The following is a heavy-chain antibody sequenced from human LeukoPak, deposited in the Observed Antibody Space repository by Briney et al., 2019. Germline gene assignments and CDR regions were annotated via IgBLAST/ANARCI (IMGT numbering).Heavy chain of an antibody. D-gene: IGHD2-15*01. V-gene: IGHV4-61*02. Sequence: SETLSLTCTASGVSISSGSYYWGWLRQPAGKGLEWIGRIYTSGSTNYYPSLKSRVTISVDTSKTQFSLNLSSVTAADTAVYYCAREGCSGGSCYSYYYYGMDVWGQGTTVTVSS. CDR1: GVSISSGSYY. CDR2: IYTSGST. J-gene: IGHJ6*02. CDR3: AREGCSGGSCYSYYYYGMDV.